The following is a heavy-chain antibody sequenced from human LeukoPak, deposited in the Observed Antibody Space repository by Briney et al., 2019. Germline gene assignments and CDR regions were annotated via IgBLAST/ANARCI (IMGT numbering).Heavy chain of an antibody. CDR2: ISAYNGNT. CDR3: ARVPGYSSSWYLDY. Sequence: ASVTVSCKASVYTFTSYGISWVRQAPGQGLEWMGWISAYNGNTNYAQKLQGRVTMTTDTSTSTAYMEPRSLRSDDTAVYYCARVPGYSSSWYLDYWGQGTLVTVSS. D-gene: IGHD6-13*01. J-gene: IGHJ4*02. V-gene: IGHV1-18*01. CDR1: VYTFTSYG.